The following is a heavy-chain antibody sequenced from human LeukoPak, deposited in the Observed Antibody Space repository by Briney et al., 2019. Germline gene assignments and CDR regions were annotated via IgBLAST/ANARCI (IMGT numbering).Heavy chain of an antibody. CDR2: ISAYNGNT. D-gene: IGHD3-22*01. J-gene: IGHJ4*02. CDR1: GYTFTSYG. CDR3: ARESKYYYDSSGYHSVIDY. V-gene: IGHV1-18*01. Sequence: ASVKVSCKASGYTFTSYGISWVRQAPGQGLEWMGWISAYNGNTNYAQKLQGRVTMTTDTSTSTAYMELRSLRSDDTAAYYCARESKYYYDSSGYHSVIDYWGQGTLVTVSS.